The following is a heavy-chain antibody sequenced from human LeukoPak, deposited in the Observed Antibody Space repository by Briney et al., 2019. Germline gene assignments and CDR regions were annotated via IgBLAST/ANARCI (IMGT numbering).Heavy chain of an antibody. CDR1: GGSISSYY. D-gene: IGHD4-17*01. J-gene: IGHJ4*02. CDR2: IYYSGST. CDR3: ARGSTVTTYEFDY. Sequence: PSETLSLTCTVSGGSISSYYWSWIRQPPGKGLEWIGYIYYSGSTYYNPSLKSRVTISVDTSKNQFSLKLSSVTAADTAVYYCARGSTVTTYEFDYWGQGTLVTASS. V-gene: IGHV4-59*08.